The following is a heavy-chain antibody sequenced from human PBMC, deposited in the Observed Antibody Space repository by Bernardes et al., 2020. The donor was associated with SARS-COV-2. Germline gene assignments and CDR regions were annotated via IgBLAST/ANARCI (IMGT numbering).Heavy chain of an antibody. CDR1: GGSISSSSYY. CDR2: IYYSGST. J-gene: IGHJ4*02. V-gene: IGHV4-39*01. Sequence: SETLSLTCTVSGGSISSSSYYWGWIRQPPGKGLEWIGSIYYSGSTYYNPSLKSRVTISVDTSKNQFSLKLSSVTAADTAVYYCARHEGGYYPYYFDYWGQGTLVTVSS. D-gene: IGHD3-22*01. CDR3: ARHEGGYYPYYFDY.